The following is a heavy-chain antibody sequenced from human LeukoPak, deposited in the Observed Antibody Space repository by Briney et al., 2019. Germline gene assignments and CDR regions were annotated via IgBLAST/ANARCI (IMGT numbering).Heavy chain of an antibody. CDR1: GFILRSHA. CDR3: AKDRWGAYHNYFDY. J-gene: IGHJ4*02. D-gene: IGHD3-16*01. Sequence: GGSLRLSCSASGFILRSHAMHWVRQAPGKGLEYVSRISDNGGSTYYADSVKGRFTISRDNSKNSLYLQMSSLRTEDTAFYYCAKDRWGAYHNYFDYWGQGTLVTVSS. V-gene: IGHV3-64D*06. CDR2: ISDNGGST.